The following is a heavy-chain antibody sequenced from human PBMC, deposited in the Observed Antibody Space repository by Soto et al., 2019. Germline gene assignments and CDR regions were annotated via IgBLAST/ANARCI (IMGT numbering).Heavy chain of an antibody. CDR1: GCKFVSYW. CDR2: IDPSDSYT. Sequence: GESLKRAGRGSGCKFVSYWGSWVRQMPGKGLEWMGRIDPSDSYTNYSPSFQGHVTISADKSISTAYLQWSSLKASDTAMYYCASRQGGMDVWGQGTTVNVSS. V-gene: IGHV5-10-1*01. J-gene: IGHJ6*02. CDR3: ASRQGGMDV.